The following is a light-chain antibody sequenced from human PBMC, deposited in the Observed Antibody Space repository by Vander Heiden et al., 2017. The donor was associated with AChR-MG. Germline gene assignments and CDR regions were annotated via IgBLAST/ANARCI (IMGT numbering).Light chain of an antibody. Sequence: DIQMTQPPSTRSASVGDRVTITCRASQSISSWLAWYQQKPGKAPKLLIYKASSLESGVPSRFSGSGSGTEFTLTISSLQPDDFATYYCQQYNSYSWTFGQGTKVEIK. CDR1: QSISSW. J-gene: IGKJ1*01. CDR3: QQYNSYSWT. V-gene: IGKV1-5*03. CDR2: KAS.